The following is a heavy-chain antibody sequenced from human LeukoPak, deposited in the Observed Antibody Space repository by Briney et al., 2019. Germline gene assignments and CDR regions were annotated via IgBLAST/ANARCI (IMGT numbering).Heavy chain of an antibody. CDR2: ISYDGSNK. V-gene: IGHV3-30*04. CDR3: ARDMRDIVVVPAAIGLNY. CDR1: GFTFRSCA. J-gene: IGHJ4*02. Sequence: GGSLRLSCAGSGFTFRSCAMHWVRQAPGRGLEWVAIISYDGSNKYYADSVKGRFTISRDNSKNTLYLQMNSLRAEDTAVYYCARDMRDIVVVPAAIGLNYWGQGTLVTVSS. D-gene: IGHD2-2*02.